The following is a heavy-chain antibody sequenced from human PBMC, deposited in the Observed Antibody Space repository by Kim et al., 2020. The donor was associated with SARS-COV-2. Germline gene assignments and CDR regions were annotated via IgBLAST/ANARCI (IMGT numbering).Heavy chain of an antibody. CDR1: GFTFSSYA. CDR2: ISYDGSNK. V-gene: IGHV3-30-3*01. D-gene: IGHD3-3*01. J-gene: IGHJ4*01. Sequence: GGSLRLSCAASGFTFSSYAMHWVPQAPGKGLEWVAVISYDGSNKYYADSVKGRFTISRDNSKNTLYLQMNSLRAEDTAVYYCARDPRSLFWSGYLLPDY. CDR3: ARDPRSLFWSGYLLPDY.